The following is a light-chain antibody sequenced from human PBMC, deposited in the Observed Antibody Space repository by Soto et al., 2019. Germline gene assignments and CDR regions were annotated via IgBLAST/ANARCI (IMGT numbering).Light chain of an antibody. J-gene: IGLJ1*01. Sequence: QSVLTQPPSVSGAPGQRVTIACTGSSSNIGTSYDVHWYQQLPVTVPKLLIYGNSNRPSWVPDRFSGSKSGTSASLAITVLKAEDEADYDCKLYDISLCGLYVFGTGTELTVL. CDR3: KLYDISLCGLYV. CDR1: SSNIGTSYD. CDR2: GNS. V-gene: IGLV1-40*01.